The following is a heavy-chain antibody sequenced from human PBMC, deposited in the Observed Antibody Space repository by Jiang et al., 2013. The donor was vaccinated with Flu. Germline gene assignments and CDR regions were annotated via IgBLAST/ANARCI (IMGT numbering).Heavy chain of an antibody. Sequence: KPTQTLTLTCTFSGFSLASSGMCVAWIRQPPGKALQWLALIDWNDDKFYSTSLESRLTISKDTYRNQVVLRMTGMAPVDTGTYYCARIQRVYDYGADSWGQGTLLTVSS. J-gene: IGHJ5*01. D-gene: IGHD4-17*01. CDR2: IDWNDDK. CDR1: GFSLASSGMC. V-gene: IGHV2-70*12. CDR3: ARIQRVYDYGADS.